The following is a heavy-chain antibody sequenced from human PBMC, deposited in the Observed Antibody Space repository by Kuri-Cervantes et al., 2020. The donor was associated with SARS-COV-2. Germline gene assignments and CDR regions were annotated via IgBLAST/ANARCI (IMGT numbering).Heavy chain of an antibody. CDR2: ISPGTGET. V-gene: IGHV1-18*01. J-gene: IGHJ4*02. CDR1: GYNFTNYG. D-gene: IGHD6-6*01. Sequence: ASVKVSCKTSGYNFTNYGVSWVRQAPGQGPEWMGGISPGTGETEYAQRLQGRVTMTTDTSTSTAYMELRSLRSDDTAVYYCARGLSIAARRIPFDYWGQGTLVTVSS. CDR3: ARGLSIAARRIPFDY.